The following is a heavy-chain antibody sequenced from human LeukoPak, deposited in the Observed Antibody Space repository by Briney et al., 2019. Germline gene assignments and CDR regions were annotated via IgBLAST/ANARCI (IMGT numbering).Heavy chain of an antibody. Sequence: SETLSLTCTVSGGSISSGGYYWSWIRQPPGKGLEWIGSIYYSGSTYYNPSLKSRVTISVDTSKNQFSLKLSSVTAADTAVYYCARSSRITIFGIDYWGQGTLVTVSS. J-gene: IGHJ4*02. CDR2: IYYSGST. CDR3: ARSSRITIFGIDY. D-gene: IGHD3-3*01. V-gene: IGHV4-39*01. CDR1: GGSISSGGYY.